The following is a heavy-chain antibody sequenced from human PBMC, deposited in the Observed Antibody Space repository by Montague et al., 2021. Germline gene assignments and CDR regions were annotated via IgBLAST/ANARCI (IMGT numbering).Heavy chain of an antibody. D-gene: IGHD6-19*01. CDR2: IRNNSTSE. CDR1: GFTFSNYS. J-gene: IGHJ4*02. V-gene: IGHV3-30*02. Sequence: SLRLSCAASGFTFSNYSMNWVRQAPGKGLEWLSFIRNNSTSEYYADSVRGRFTISRDNSKNSLFLQMNSLRLEDTAVYYCAKAVSVAVTERGQGALVTVSS. CDR3: AKAVSVAVTE.